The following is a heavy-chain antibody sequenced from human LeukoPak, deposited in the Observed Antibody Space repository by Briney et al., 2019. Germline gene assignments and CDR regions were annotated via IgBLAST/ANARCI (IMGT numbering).Heavy chain of an antibody. D-gene: IGHD3-16*02. Sequence: SVKVSCKASGGTFSSYAISWVRQAPGQGLEWMGRIIPILGIANYAQKFQGRVTITADKSTSTAYMELSSLRSEDTAVYHCAPPWPVSPWGQGTLVTVSS. CDR3: APPWPVSP. CDR2: IIPILGIA. V-gene: IGHV1-69*04. CDR1: GGTFSSYA. J-gene: IGHJ5*02.